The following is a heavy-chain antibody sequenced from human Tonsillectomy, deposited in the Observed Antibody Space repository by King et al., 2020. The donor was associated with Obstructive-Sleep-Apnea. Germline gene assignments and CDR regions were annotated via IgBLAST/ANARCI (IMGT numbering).Heavy chain of an antibody. CDR3: ARDSPSPYCSSTSCFRYYYYYGMDV. J-gene: IGHJ6*02. Sequence: VQLVQSGAEVKKPGASVKVSCKASGYTFTSYAISWVRQAPGQGLEWMGWISGYNGNTNYAQKLQGRVTMTTDTSTSTAYMELRSLCSDDTAVYYWARDSPSPYCSSTSCFRYYYYYGMDVWGQGTTVTVSS. CDR1: GYTFTSYA. CDR2: ISGYNGNT. V-gene: IGHV1-18*01. D-gene: IGHD2-2*01.